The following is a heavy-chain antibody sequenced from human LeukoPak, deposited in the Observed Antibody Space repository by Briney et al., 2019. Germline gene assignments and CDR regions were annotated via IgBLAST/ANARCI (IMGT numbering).Heavy chain of an antibody. J-gene: IGHJ4*02. Sequence: GGSLRLPCAASGFTFSSYWMSWVRQAPGKGLEWVANINQDGGEQYYVDSVKGRFTISRDNAKNSLYLQMNSLRAEDTAVYYCARGGWIRLDYWGQGTLVTVSS. CDR3: ARGGWIRLDY. CDR2: INQDGGEQ. CDR1: GFTFSSYW. V-gene: IGHV3-7*01. D-gene: IGHD5-18*01.